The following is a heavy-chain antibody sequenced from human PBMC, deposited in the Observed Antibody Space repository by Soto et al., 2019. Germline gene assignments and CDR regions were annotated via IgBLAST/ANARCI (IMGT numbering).Heavy chain of an antibody. Sequence: ASVKVSCKASGYTFTSYDINWVRQATGQGLEWMGWMNPNSGNTGYAQKFQGRVTMTRNTSISTAYMELSSLRSEDTAVYYCARRFRGYSGYDPPFDYWGQGTLVTVSS. CDR2: MNPNSGNT. D-gene: IGHD5-12*01. CDR3: ARRFRGYSGYDPPFDY. V-gene: IGHV1-8*01. CDR1: GYTFTSYD. J-gene: IGHJ4*02.